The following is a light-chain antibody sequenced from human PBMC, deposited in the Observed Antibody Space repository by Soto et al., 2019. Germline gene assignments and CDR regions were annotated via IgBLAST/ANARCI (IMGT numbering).Light chain of an antibody. CDR3: QQYGSSPRT. CDR2: GAS. Sequence: EIVLTQSPGTLSLSPRERATLSCRASQSVSSNSLAWYQQSPGQAPRLLIYGASSRATGIPDRFSGSGSGTDFTLTISRLEPEDFAVYYCQQYGSSPRTFGQGTKVEIK. J-gene: IGKJ1*01. V-gene: IGKV3-20*01. CDR1: QSVSSNS.